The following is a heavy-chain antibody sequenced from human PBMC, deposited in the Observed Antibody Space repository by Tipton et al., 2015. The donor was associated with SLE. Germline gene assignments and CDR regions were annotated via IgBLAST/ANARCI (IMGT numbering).Heavy chain of an antibody. V-gene: IGHV4-38-2*02. CDR3: AREGRREQLALDY. CDR1: GYSISSGYY. D-gene: IGHD6-6*01. Sequence: TLSLTCAVSGYSISSGYYWGWIRQPPGKGLEWIGYIYYSGSTNYNPSLKSRVTISVDTSKNQFSLKLSSVTAADTAVYYCAREGRREQLALDYWGQGTLVTVSS. J-gene: IGHJ4*02. CDR2: IYYSGST.